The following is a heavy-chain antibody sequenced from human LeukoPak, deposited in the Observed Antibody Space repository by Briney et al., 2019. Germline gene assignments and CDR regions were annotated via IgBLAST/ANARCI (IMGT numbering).Heavy chain of an antibody. J-gene: IGHJ5*02. CDR2: MYSGGST. V-gene: IGHV3-53*01. D-gene: IGHD4-17*01. CDR1: GFSVSSNY. CDR3: ALHINGDYESRFDP. Sequence: GGSLRLSCAASGFSVSSNYLSWVRQAPGKGLEWVSVMYSGGSTFYADSVKGRFTISRDNSKNTLNPQMNSLRAEDTAIYYCALHINGDYESRFDPWGQGTLVTVSS.